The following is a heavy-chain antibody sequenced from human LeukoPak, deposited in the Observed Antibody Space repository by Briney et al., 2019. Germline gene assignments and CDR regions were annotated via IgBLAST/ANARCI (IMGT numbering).Heavy chain of an antibody. CDR2: LHSSGET. D-gene: IGHD3-10*02. V-gene: IGHV4-4*07. CDR3: AAMFGESSDFDH. Sequence: SETLSLTCVVSGGSISAYYWNWIRQPAGKGLEWIGRLHSSGETTSNPSLMSRATMSLDTSRNHFSLNLTSVTAADTAIYYCAAMFGESSDFDHWGQGTLVTVSS. CDR1: GGSISAYY. J-gene: IGHJ4*02.